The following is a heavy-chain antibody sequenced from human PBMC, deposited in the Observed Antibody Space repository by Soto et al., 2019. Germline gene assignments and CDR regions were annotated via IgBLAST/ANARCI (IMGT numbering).Heavy chain of an antibody. CDR1: SGPSSSHN. CDR3: VRQGIGYMHGLVDV. J-gene: IGHJ6*02. V-gene: IGHV4-59*08. Sequence: QVQLQQSGPGLVKPSETLSLTCTVSSGPSSSHNWGWIRQTPGRGLEWIGYVYHTGGTSYNPSLNIRVTVSADTSTNHISLTLTSVTAADTAVYYCVRQGIGYMHGLVDVWGQGTTVTVSS. CDR2: VYHTGGT. D-gene: IGHD5-12*01.